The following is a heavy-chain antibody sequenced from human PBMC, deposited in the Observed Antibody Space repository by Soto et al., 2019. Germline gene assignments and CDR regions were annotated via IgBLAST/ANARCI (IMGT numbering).Heavy chain of an antibody. J-gene: IGHJ6*03. D-gene: IGHD1-7*01. CDR2: TYYRSRWYN. CDR3: AGTTSHYWYYMDV. V-gene: IGHV6-1*01. CDR1: GDSVSSNSAA. Sequence: QVPLQESGPGLVKPSQTLSLTCAISGDSVSSNSAAWNWIRQSPSRGLEWLGRTYYRSRWYNDYSVSVRSRITVNPDTSKNQFSLQLTSVTPEDTAVYYCAGTTSHYWYYMDVWGKGTTVTVSS.